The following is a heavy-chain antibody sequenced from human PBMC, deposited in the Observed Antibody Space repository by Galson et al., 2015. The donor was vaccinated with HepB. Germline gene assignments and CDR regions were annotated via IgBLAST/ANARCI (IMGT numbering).Heavy chain of an antibody. CDR1: GGSFSGYY. J-gene: IGHJ4*02. V-gene: IGHV4-34*01. CDR2: INHSGST. D-gene: IGHD6-13*01. Sequence: SETLSLTCAVYGGSFSGYYWSWIRQPPGKGLEWIGEINHSGSTNYNPSLKSRVTISVDTSKNQFSLKLSSVTAADTAVYYCSIIAAGPGSPAPFDYWGQGTLVTVSS. CDR3: SIIAAGPGSPAPFDY.